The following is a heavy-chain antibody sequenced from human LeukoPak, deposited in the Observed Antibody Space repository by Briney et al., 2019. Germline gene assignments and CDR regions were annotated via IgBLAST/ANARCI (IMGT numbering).Heavy chain of an antibody. D-gene: IGHD5-18*01. J-gene: IGHJ6*03. Sequence: SETLSLTCAVYGGSFSGYYWSWIRQPPGKGLEWIGSIYYSGSTNYNPSLKSRISISVDTSKNQFSLKLSSVTAADTAVYYCARTTEGGYTYNYFYYYYMDVWGKGTTVTISS. V-gene: IGHV4-34*01. CDR3: ARTTEGGYTYNYFYYYYMDV. CDR2: IYYSGST. CDR1: GGSFSGYY.